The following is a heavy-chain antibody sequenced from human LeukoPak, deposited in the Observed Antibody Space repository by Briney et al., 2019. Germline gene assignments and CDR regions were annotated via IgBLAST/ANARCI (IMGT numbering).Heavy chain of an antibody. D-gene: IGHD6-13*01. V-gene: IGHV4-39*02. CDR2: IYYSGST. CDR1: GGSISSSSYY. J-gene: IGHJ4*02. Sequence: SETLSLTCTVSGGSISSSSYYWGWIRQPPGKGLEWIGNIYYSGSTYYNPSLKSRVTISVDTSKNQFSLKLSSVTAADTAVYYCARDRPGGSSLDYWGQGILVTVSS. CDR3: ARDRPGGSSLDY.